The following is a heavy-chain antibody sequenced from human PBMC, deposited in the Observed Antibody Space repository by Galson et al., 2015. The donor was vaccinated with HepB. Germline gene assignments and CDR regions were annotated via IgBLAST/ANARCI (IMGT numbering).Heavy chain of an antibody. CDR1: EFTFSDYY. D-gene: IGHD4-23*01. CDR2: ISASSTYT. V-gene: IGHV3-11*05. J-gene: IGHJ3*02. CDR3: AREDYYGGVSGRAFDI. Sequence: SLRLSCAASEFTFSDYYMSWIRQAPGKGLEWVSYISASSTYTNYADSVKGRFTISRDNSQNTLHLQLSSLRAEDTAVYYCAREDYYGGVSGRAFDIWGQGIMVTVSS.